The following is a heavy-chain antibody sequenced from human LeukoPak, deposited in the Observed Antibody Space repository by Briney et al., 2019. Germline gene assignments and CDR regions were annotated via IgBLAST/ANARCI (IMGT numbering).Heavy chain of an antibody. D-gene: IGHD1-26*01. CDR2: IYTSGST. Sequence: SETLSLTCTVSGGSISSYYWSWIRQPAGKGLEWIGRIYTSGSTNYNPSLKSRVTMSVDTSKNQFSLKLSSVTAADTAVYYCARVYGGGYLRFEYYFDYWGQGTLVTVSS. CDR1: GGSISSYY. V-gene: IGHV4-4*07. CDR3: ARVYGGGYLRFEYYFDY. J-gene: IGHJ4*02.